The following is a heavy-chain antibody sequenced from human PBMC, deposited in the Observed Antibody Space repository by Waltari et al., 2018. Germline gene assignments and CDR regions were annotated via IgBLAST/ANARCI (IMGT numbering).Heavy chain of an antibody. J-gene: IGHJ3*02. CDR1: GGSINRSNW. D-gene: IGHD3-10*01. CDR3: ARSMGYSGSGSYNPFDI. CDR2: MYHSGRS. V-gene: IGHV4-4*02. Sequence: RLQESGQGLVRPSGTLSLTCTVAGGSINRSNWWSWVRQSPGSGLEGIGEMYHSGRSNYNPSLKGRVTMSVDKSKNNFSLKVTSMTAADTAVYYCARSMGYSGSGSYNPFDIWGQGTKVTVSS.